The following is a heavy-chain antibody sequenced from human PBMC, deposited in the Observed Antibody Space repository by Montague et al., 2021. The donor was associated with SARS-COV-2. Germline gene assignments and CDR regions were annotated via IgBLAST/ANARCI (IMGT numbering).Heavy chain of an antibody. J-gene: IGHJ4*02. CDR1: GLTVSTAV. V-gene: IGHV3-23*01. CDR2: INGGGGST. Sequence: SLRLSFSASGLTVSTAVVSWVRQAPGKGLEWVSTINGGGGSTYYADSMRGRFTISRDNSENTLYLQMNSLRAEDTAIYYCAKGRGTSCSDYWGQGTLVTVSS. CDR3: AKGRGTSCSDY. D-gene: IGHD2-15*01.